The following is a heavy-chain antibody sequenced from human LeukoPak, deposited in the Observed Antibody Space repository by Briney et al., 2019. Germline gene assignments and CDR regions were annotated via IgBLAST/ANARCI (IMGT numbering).Heavy chain of an antibody. J-gene: IGHJ4*02. CDR2: LYNSGSS. D-gene: IGHD6-6*01. CDR1: GGSITGPYSY. CDR3: ARDTPEYSSSSVRNYFDY. Sequence: PSEALSLTCTVSGGSITGPYSYWGWIRQPPGKGLEWIGSLYNSGSSYSNPSLKSRATISVDTSKNQFSLKLSSVTAADTAVYYCARDTPEYSSSSVRNYFDYWGQGTPVTVSS. V-gene: IGHV4-39*07.